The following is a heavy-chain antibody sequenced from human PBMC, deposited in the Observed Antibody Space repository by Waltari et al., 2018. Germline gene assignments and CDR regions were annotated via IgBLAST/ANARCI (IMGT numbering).Heavy chain of an antibody. CDR1: GYSISSGYY. Sequence: QVQLQESGPGLVTPSETLSLTCSVSGYSISSGYYWGWIRQPPGKGLEWIGSIYHSGSTYYNPSLKSRVTISVDTSKNQFSLKLSSVTAADTAVYYCARDWPAFDYWGQGTLVTVSS. CDR3: ARDWPAFDY. V-gene: IGHV4-38-2*02. J-gene: IGHJ4*02. CDR2: IYHSGST.